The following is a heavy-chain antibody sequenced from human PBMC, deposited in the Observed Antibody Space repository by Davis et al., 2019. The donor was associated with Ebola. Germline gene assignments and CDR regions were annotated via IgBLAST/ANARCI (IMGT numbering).Heavy chain of an antibody. CDR2: IIPILGIA. CDR1: GGTFSSYT. CDR3: ARDFRRGDIHYYYYGMDV. V-gene: IGHV1-69*04. J-gene: IGHJ6*04. D-gene: IGHD2-21*01. Sequence: SVKVSCKASGGTFSSYTISWVRQAPGQGLEWMGRIIPILGIANYAQKFQGRVTITADKSTSTAYMELSSLRSEDTAVYYCARDFRRGDIHYYYYGMDVWGKGTTVTVSS.